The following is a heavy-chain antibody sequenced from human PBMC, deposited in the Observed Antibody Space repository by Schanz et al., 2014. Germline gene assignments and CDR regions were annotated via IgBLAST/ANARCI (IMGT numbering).Heavy chain of an antibody. J-gene: IGHJ4*02. CDR1: GFTFSDYY. D-gene: IGHD6-13*01. V-gene: IGHV3-66*04. Sequence: EVQLVESGGVVAQPGGSLRLSCAASGFTFSDYYMSWIRQAPGKGLEWVSFIYGGSTYYTDSVKGRFTISRDNSKNTLYLQMNSLRAEDTAVYYCARRGTTNSSSWYSFDYWGQGTLVTVSS. CDR3: ARRGTTNSSSWYSFDY. CDR2: IYGGST.